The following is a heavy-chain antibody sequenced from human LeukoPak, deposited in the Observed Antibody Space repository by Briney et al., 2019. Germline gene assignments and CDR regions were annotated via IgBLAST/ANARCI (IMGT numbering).Heavy chain of an antibody. CDR3: ARSLDALSTSCYPE. CDR1: GYTFPGYY. V-gene: IGHV1-2*02. Sequence: ASVKVSCKASGYTFPGYYMHWVRQAPGQGLEWMGWINPNSGGTNYAQKFQGRVTTTRDTSISTAYMELSRLRSDDTAVYYCARSLDALSTSCYPEWGQGTLVTVSS. CDR2: INPNSGGT. J-gene: IGHJ4*02. D-gene: IGHD2-2*01.